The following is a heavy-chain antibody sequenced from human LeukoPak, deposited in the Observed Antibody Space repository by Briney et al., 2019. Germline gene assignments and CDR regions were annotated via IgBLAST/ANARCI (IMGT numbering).Heavy chain of an antibody. D-gene: IGHD3-10*01. CDR3: ARDKLLWFGEPHRLTDYYGMDV. CDR1: GGTFSSYA. Sequence: ASVKVSCKASGGTFSSYAISWVRQAPGQGLEWMGGIIPIFGTANYAQKFRGRVTITADESTSTAYMELSSLRSEDTAVYYCARDKLLWFGEPHRLTDYYGMDVWGKGTTVTVSS. CDR2: IIPIFGTA. J-gene: IGHJ6*04. V-gene: IGHV1-69*01.